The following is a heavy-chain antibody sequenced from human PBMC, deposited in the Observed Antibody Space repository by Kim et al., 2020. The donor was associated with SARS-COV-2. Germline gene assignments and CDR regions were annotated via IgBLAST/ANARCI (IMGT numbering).Heavy chain of an antibody. V-gene: IGHV3-23*01. CDR3: AKDLLSQAGFDP. J-gene: IGHJ5*02. Sequence: YADSVKDLFTITRDNSKNTLFLQMNSLGAEDTAVYYCAKDLLSQAGFDPWGQGTLVTVSS. D-gene: IGHD3-3*01.